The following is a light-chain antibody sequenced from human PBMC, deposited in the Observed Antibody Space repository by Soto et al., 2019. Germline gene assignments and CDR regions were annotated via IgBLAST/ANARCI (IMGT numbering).Light chain of an antibody. CDR3: QQYADSPLT. J-gene: IGKJ4*01. V-gene: IGKV3-20*01. CDR2: SAS. Sequence: MQYPGTVALSPGGRAFLRSRASQTVNRNYLGWYQQKPGQAPRFLIHSASDRATGTPDRFSGSGSGTDFTLTISRLEPEDFAVYYCQQYADSPLTFGGGTKVDIK. CDR1: QTVNRNY.